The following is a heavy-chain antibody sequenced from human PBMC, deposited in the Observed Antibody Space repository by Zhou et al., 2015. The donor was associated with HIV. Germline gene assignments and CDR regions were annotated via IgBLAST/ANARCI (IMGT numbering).Heavy chain of an antibody. V-gene: IGHV1-69*08. Sequence: QVQLVQSGAEVKKPGSSVKVSCKASGGTFSSYTISWVRQAPGQGLEWMGRIIPILGIANYAQKFQGRVTITADKSTSTAYMELSSLRSEDTAVYYCAREGPYDFWSGYPYNWFDPWGQGTLVTVSS. CDR1: GGTFSSYT. CDR3: AREGPYDFWSGYPYNWFDP. D-gene: IGHD3-3*01. CDR2: IIPILGIA. J-gene: IGHJ5*02.